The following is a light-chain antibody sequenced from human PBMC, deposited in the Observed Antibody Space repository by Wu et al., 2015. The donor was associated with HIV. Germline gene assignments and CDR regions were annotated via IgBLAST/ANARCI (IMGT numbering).Light chain of an antibody. J-gene: IGKJ3*01. CDR3: QQYNNWPPGI. V-gene: IGKV3-15*01. CDR1: QSVSSSY. CDR2: GAS. Sequence: EIVLTQSPGTLSLSPGERATLSCRASQSVSSSYLAWYQQKPGQAPRLLIYGASSRATGIPARFSGSGSGTEFTLTISRMQSEDFAVYYCQQYNNWPPGIFGPGTKVDIK.